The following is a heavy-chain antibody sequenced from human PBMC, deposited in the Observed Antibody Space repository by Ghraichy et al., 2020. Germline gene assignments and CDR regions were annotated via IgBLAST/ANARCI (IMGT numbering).Heavy chain of an antibody. CDR2: IYYSGST. J-gene: IGHJ6*02. D-gene: IGHD3-22*01. CDR1: GGSISSGGYY. V-gene: IGHV4-31*03. Sequence: SETLSLTCTVSGGSISSGGYYWSWIRQHPGKGLEWIGYIYYSGSTYYNPSLKSRVTISVDTSKNQFSLKLSSVTAADTAVYYCARVGDDSSGYYLDYYYYGMDVWGQGTTVTVSS. CDR3: ARVGDDSSGYYLDYYYYGMDV.